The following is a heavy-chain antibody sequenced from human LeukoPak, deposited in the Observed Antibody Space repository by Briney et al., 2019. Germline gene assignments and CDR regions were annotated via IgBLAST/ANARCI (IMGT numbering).Heavy chain of an antibody. CDR1: GFTFSSYA. Sequence: PGGSLRLSCAASGFTFSSYAMHWVRQAPGKGLEWVAVISYDGSNKYYADSVKGGFTISRDNSKNTLYLQMNSLRAEDTAVYYCAKASDPFRWFGEFNVKLPRPIRHYYFDSWGQGTLVTVSS. D-gene: IGHD3-10*01. CDR2: ISYDGSNK. CDR3: AKASDPFRWFGEFNVKLPRPIRHYYFDS. J-gene: IGHJ4*02. V-gene: IGHV3-30*04.